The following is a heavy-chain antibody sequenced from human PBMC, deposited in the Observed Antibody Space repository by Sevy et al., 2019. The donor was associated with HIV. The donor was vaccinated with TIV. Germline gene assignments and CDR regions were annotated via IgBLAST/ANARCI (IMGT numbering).Heavy chain of an antibody. D-gene: IGHD3-16*01. CDR1: GGSISSGSYY. J-gene: IGHJ3*02. CDR2: IYTSGST. Sequence: SETLSLTCTVSGGSISSGSYYWSWIRQPAGKGLEWIGRIYTSGSTNYNPSLKSRVTISVDTSKNQFSLKLSSVTAADTAVYYCARGGNGSRGVMSAFDIWGQGTMVTVSS. V-gene: IGHV4-61*02. CDR3: ARGGNGSRGVMSAFDI.